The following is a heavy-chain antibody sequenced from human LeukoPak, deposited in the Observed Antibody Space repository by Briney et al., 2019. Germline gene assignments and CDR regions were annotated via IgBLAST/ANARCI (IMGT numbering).Heavy chain of an antibody. D-gene: IGHD3-10*01. CDR3: ARHLHPNLFGFDFDY. V-gene: IGHV4-59*08. CDR2: IYYTGNT. J-gene: IGHJ4*02. Sequence: SETLSLTCTVSGGSISTYYWSWIRQPPGKGLEWIGYIYYTGNTGYNPSLKSRVTILVDTSKNQFSLKLSSVTAADTAVYYCARHLHPNLFGFDFDYWGQGTLVTVSS. CDR1: GGSISTYY.